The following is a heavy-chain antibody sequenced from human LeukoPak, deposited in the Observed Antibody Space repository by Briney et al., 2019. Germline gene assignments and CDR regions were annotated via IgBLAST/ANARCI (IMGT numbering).Heavy chain of an antibody. CDR3: ARCWRAAGPNFDY. D-gene: IGHD6-13*01. CDR2: IYYSGST. V-gene: IGHV4-30-4*01. Sequence: KPSETLSLTCTVSGGSISSGDYYWSWIRQPPGKGLEWIGYIYYSGSTYYNPSLKSRVTISVDTSKNQFSLKLSSVTAADTAVYYCARCWRAAGPNFDYWGQGTLVTVSS. CDR1: GGSISSGDYY. J-gene: IGHJ4*02.